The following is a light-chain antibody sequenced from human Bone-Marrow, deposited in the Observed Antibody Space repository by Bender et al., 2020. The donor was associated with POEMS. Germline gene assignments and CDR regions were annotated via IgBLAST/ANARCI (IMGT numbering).Light chain of an antibody. CDR1: RSNIGAGYD. V-gene: IGLV1-40*01. Sequence: QSVLTQPPSVSEAPGQRVTISCTGSRSNIGAGYDVHWYQHVPGTAPKLLIYGYINRPSGVPDRFSGSKSGTSASLAITGLQAEDEGDYYCQSYDNSLGGWVFGGGTKLTVL. J-gene: IGLJ3*02. CDR3: QSYDNSLGGWV. CDR2: GYI.